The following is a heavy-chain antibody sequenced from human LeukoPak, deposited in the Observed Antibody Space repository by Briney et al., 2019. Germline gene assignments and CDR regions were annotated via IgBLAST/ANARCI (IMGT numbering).Heavy chain of an antibody. D-gene: IGHD2-15*01. CDR1: GFTFSSYS. J-gene: IGHJ6*03. CDR3: AREQCSGGSCSLYYYYYMDV. CDR2: ISSSSSYI. Sequence: GGSLRLSCAASGFTFSSYSTNWVRQAPGKGLEWVSSISSSSSYIYYADSVKGRFTISRDNAKNSLYLQMNSLRAEDTAVYYCAREQCSGGSCSLYYYYYMDVWGKGTTVTVSS. V-gene: IGHV3-21*01.